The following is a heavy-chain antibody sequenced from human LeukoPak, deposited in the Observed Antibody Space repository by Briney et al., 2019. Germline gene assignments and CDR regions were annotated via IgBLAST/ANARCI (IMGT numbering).Heavy chain of an antibody. CDR2: IAYDGSNK. CDR3: ARDVWDIVVVPAAISGGSLDY. D-gene: IGHD2-2*01. V-gene: IGHV3-30-3*01. Sequence: PGRSLRLSCAASGFTFSSYAMHWVRQAPGKGLEWVAVIAYDGSNKYYADSVKGRFTISSDNSKNTLYLQMNSLRAEDTAVYYCARDVWDIVVVPAAISGGSLDYWGQGTLVTVSS. J-gene: IGHJ4*02. CDR1: GFTFSSYA.